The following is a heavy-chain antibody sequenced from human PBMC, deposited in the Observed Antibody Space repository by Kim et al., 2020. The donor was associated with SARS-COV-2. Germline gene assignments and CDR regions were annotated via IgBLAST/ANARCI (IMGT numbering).Heavy chain of an antibody. V-gene: IGHV5-51*01. Sequence: GESLQISCKGSGYSFTSYWIGWVRQMPGKGLEWMGIIYPGDSDTRYSPSFQGQVNISADKSISTAYLQWSSLKASDTAMYYCARRGRVFCSSTSCYTQDWFDPWGQGTLVTVSS. CDR3: ARRGRVFCSSTSCYTQDWFDP. CDR1: GYSFTSYW. D-gene: IGHD2-2*02. J-gene: IGHJ5*02. CDR2: IYPGDSDT.